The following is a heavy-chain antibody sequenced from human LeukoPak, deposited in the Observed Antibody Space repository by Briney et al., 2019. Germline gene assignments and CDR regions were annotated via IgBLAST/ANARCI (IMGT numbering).Heavy chain of an antibody. CDR1: GGSISSSSYY. J-gene: IGHJ3*02. D-gene: IGHD6-13*01. Sequence: SETLSLTCTVSGGSISSSSYYWGWIRQPPGKGLEWIGSIYYSGSTYYNPSLKSRVTISVDTSKNQFSLKLSSVTAADTAVYYCARGRLAAAGTGDAFDIWGQGTMVTVSS. V-gene: IGHV4-39*07. CDR2: IYYSGST. CDR3: ARGRLAAAGTGDAFDI.